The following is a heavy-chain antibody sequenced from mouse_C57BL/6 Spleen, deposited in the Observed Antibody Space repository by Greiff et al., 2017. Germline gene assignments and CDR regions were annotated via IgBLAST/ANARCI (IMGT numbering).Heavy chain of an antibody. Sequence: QVQLQQSGAELARPGASVKMSCKASGYTFTSYTMHWVKQRPGQGLEWIGYINPSSGYTKYNQKFKGKATLTVDKSSSTAYMQLSSLTYEDSAVYYCARSDLLYCYGSSPDDYALGYWGQGTSVTVSS. D-gene: IGHD1-1*01. V-gene: IGHV1-4*01. CDR3: ARSDLLYCYGSSPDDYALGY. J-gene: IGHJ4*01. CDR1: GYTFTSYT. CDR2: INPSSGYT.